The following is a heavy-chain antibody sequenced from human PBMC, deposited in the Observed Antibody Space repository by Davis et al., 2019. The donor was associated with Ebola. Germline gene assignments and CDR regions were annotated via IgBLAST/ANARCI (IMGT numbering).Heavy chain of an antibody. V-gene: IGHV4-31*03. CDR1: GGSISSGGYY. CDR2: IYYSGST. D-gene: IGHD3-22*01. J-gene: IGHJ4*02. Sequence: PSETLSLTCTVSGGSISSGGYYWSWIRQHPGKGLEWIGYIYYSGSTYYNPSLKSRVTISVDTSKNQFSLKLSSVTAADTAVYYCARVPGGYYFPFDYWGQGTLVTVSS. CDR3: ARVPGGYYFPFDY.